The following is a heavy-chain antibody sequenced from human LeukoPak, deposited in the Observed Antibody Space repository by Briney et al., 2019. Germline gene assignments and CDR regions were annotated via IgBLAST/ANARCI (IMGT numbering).Heavy chain of an antibody. D-gene: IGHD3-10*01. Sequence: GASVKVSCKASGYTFTSYDINWVRQATGQGLEWMGWMNPNSGNTDYAQKFQGRVTMTRNDSISTAYMELSSLRSEDTAVYYCARGRGLEVWFYEDFHGMDVWGQGATVTVSS. J-gene: IGHJ6*02. CDR3: ARGRGLEVWFYEDFHGMDV. V-gene: IGHV1-8*02. CDR1: GYTFTSYD. CDR2: MNPNSGNT.